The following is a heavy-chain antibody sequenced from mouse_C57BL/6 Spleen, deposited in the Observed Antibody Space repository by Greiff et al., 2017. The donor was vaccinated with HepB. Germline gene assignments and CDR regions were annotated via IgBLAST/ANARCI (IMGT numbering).Heavy chain of an antibody. CDR2: ISSGGDYI. V-gene: IGHV5-9-1*02. J-gene: IGHJ4*01. Sequence: EVQVVESGEGLVKPGGSLKLSCAASGFTFSSYAMSWVRQTPEKRLEWVAYISSGGDYIYYADTVKGRFTISRDNDRNTLYLQMSSLKSEDTAMYYCTRVLITTVVAGAMDYWGQGTSVTVSS. D-gene: IGHD1-1*01. CDR3: TRVLITTVVAGAMDY. CDR1: GFTFSSYA.